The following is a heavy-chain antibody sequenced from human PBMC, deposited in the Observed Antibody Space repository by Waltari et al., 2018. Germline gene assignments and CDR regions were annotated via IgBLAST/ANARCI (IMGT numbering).Heavy chain of an antibody. CDR3: ARIPYYYDKAPLDS. V-gene: IGHV1-69*18. CDR1: GGTFSSYG. J-gene: IGHJ4*02. D-gene: IGHD3-16*01. CDR2: IIPFFGSP. Sequence: QVQLVQSGAEVKKPGSSVKVSCKASGGTFSSYGISWVRQAPGQRLEWMGKIIPFFGSPDYAENFQGRVTITADESTTTTYLELSSLRSEDTAVYYCARIPYYYDKAPLDSWGQGTLVTVSP.